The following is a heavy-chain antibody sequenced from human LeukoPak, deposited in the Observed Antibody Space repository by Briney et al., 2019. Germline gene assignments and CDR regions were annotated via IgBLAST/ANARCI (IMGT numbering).Heavy chain of an antibody. CDR3: ASRRITMVRGDFDY. CDR2: INPNSGGT. V-gene: IGHV1-2*02. CDR1: GYTFTGYY. Sequence: GASVKVSCKASGYTFTGYYMHWVRQAPGQGLEWMGWINPNSGGTNYAQKFQGRVTMTRDTSISTAYMELSRLRSDDTAVYYCASRRITMVRGDFDYWGQGTLVSVSS. J-gene: IGHJ4*02. D-gene: IGHD3-10*01.